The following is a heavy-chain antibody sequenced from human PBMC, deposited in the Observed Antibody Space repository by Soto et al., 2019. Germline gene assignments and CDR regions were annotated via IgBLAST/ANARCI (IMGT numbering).Heavy chain of an antibody. D-gene: IGHD1-26*01. Sequence: GASVNVSCKASGYTFTGYYMHWVRQAPGQGLEWMGWINPNSGDTNYAQKLQGRVTMTTDTSMSTAYMELRSLRSDDTAVYYCAREQWELTNLDYWGQGTLVTVSS. CDR3: AREQWELTNLDY. V-gene: IGHV1-2*02. CDR2: INPNSGDT. J-gene: IGHJ4*02. CDR1: GYTFTGYY.